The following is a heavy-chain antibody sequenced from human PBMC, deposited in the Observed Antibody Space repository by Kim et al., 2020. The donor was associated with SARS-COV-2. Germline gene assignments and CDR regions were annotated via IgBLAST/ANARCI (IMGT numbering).Heavy chain of an antibody. CDR2: INPSGGST. J-gene: IGHJ4*02. CDR3: ARDPRLRRGYSGYDPLAVAGLGGY. CDR1: GYTFTSYY. D-gene: IGHD5-12*01. V-gene: IGHV1-46*01. Sequence: ASVKVSCKASGYTFTSYYMHWVRQAPGQGLEWMGIINPSGGSTSYAQKFQGRVTMTRDTSTSTVYMELSSLRSEDTAVYYCARDPRLRRGYSGYDPLAVAGLGGYWGQGTLVTVSS.